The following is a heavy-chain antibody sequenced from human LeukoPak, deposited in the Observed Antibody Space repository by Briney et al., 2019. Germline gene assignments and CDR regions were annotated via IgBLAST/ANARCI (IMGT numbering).Heavy chain of an antibody. CDR1: GFTFSSYW. Sequence: GGSLRLSCVASGFTFSSYWMSWVRQAPGKGLEWAANISPDGSGTFYVDSVKGRFTVSRDNAKNSLSLQMNSLRVEDTAMYYCVRSIDYWGQGTLFTVSS. J-gene: IGHJ4*02. CDR2: ISPDGSGT. V-gene: IGHV3-7*01. CDR3: VRSIDY.